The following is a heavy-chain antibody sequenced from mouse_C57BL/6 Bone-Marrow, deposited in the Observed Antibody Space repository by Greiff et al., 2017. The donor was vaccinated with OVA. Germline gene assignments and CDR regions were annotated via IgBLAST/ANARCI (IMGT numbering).Heavy chain of an antibody. CDR1: GYTFTSYW. D-gene: IGHD4-1*01. J-gene: IGHJ4*01. V-gene: IGHV1-64*01. CDR3: ARAGTRYAMDY. Sequence: QVQLQQPGAELVKPGASVKLSCKASGYTFTSYWMHWVKQRPGQGLEWIGMIHPNSGSTNYNEKFKSKATLTVDKSSSTAYMQLSSLTSEDSAVYYCARAGTRYAMDYWGQGTSVTVSS. CDR2: IHPNSGST.